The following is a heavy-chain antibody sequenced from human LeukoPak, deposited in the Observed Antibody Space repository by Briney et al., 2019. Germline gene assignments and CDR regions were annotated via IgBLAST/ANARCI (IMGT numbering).Heavy chain of an antibody. Sequence: GASVKVSCKASGYTFTSYAMNWVRQAPGQGLEWMGWINTNTGNPTYAQGFTGRFVFSLDTSVSTAYLQISSLKAEDTAVYYCARAFAGCSSTSCREWGTVSYYMDVWGKGTTVTVSS. D-gene: IGHD2-2*01. J-gene: IGHJ6*03. CDR3: ARAFAGCSSTSCREWGTVSYYMDV. V-gene: IGHV7-4-1*02. CDR1: GYTFTSYA. CDR2: INTNTGNP.